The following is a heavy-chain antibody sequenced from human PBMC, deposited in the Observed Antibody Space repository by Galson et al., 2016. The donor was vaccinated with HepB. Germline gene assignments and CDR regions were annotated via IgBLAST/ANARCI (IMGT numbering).Heavy chain of an antibody. Sequence: SLRLSCAASEYAFRSYSMSWVRQAPGKGLEWISYITASVTTYYADSVEGRFTISRDNAKDSLYLQMNSLRVEDTAVFFGARDGGKSNGFPFDLWGRGTLVTVSS. CDR2: ITASVTT. CDR1: EYAFRSYS. V-gene: IGHV3-48*01. D-gene: IGHD5-18*01. CDR3: ARDGGKSNGFPFDL. J-gene: IGHJ5*02.